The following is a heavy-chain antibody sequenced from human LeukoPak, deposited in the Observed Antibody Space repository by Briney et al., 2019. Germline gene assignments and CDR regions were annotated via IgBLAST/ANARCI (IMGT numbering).Heavy chain of an antibody. Sequence: GGSLRLSCAASGFTFSSYWMSWVRQAPGKGLEWVSATSGRGSSTYYADSVKGRFTISRDNSKNTLYLQLSSLRAEDTAVYFCAKDGGSYQFDYWGQGTLVTVSS. CDR1: GFTFSSYW. V-gene: IGHV3-23*01. J-gene: IGHJ4*02. D-gene: IGHD1-26*01. CDR3: AKDGGSYQFDY. CDR2: TSGRGSST.